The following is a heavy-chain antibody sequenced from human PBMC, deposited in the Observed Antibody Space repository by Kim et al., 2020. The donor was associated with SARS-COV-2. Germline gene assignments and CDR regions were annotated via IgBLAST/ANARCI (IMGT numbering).Heavy chain of an antibody. D-gene: IGHD6-19*01. CDR1: GGSISSYY. CDR3: ARVEGWYYFDY. V-gene: IGHV4-59*01. CDR2: IYYSGST. J-gene: IGHJ4*02. Sequence: SETLSLTCTVSGGSISSYYWSWIRQPPGKGLEWIGYIYYSGSTNYNPSLKSRVTISVDTSKNQFSLKLSSVTAADTAAYYCARVEGWYYFDYWGQGTLVTVSS.